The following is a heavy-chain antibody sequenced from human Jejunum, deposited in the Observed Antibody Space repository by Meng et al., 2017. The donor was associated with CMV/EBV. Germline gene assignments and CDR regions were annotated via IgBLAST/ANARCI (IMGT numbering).Heavy chain of an antibody. CDR2: INPSGGST. V-gene: IGHV1-46*01. CDR3: ARRFCSSSSCSLDY. D-gene: IGHD2-2*01. J-gene: IGHJ4*02. Sequence: GYPFTSFYIHLVRQAPGQGLEWMGIINPSGGSTNYAQKVQGRVTMTRDTSTSTVYMELSSLRSEDTAVYYCARRFCSSSSCSLDYWGQGTLVTVSS. CDR1: GYPFTSFY.